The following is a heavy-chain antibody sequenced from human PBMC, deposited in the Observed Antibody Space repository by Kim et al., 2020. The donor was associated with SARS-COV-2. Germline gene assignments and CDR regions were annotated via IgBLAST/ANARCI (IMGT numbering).Heavy chain of an antibody. CDR1: GFTFDDYA. D-gene: IGHD3-10*01. V-gene: IGHV3-9*01. CDR2: ISWNSGSI. Sequence: GGSLRLSCAASGFTFDDYAMHWVRQAPGKGLEWVSGISWNSGSIGYADSVKGRFTISRDNAKNSLYLQMNSLRAEDTALYYCAKAYGSGNNWFNPWGQGTLVTVSS. CDR3: AKAYGSGNNWFNP. J-gene: IGHJ5*02.